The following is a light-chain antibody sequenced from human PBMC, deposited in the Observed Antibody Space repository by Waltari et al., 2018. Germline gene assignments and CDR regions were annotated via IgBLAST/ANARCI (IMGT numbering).Light chain of an antibody. Sequence: QSALTQPASVSGSPGQSITISCTGTSSDFGTYDYVSWYQQHPGKAPKLMIYDVTKRPSGIANRFSGSKSGNTASLTISGLQAEDEADYYCSSYTTSSTVYVFGTGTKVTVL. J-gene: IGLJ1*01. CDR1: SSDFGTYDY. V-gene: IGLV2-14*03. CDR2: DVT. CDR3: SSYTTSSTVYV.